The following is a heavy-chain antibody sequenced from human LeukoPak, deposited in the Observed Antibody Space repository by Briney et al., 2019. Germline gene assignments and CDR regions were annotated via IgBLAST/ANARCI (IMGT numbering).Heavy chain of an antibody. D-gene: IGHD5-18*01. Sequence: GSLRLSCAASGFSFSDYGMHWVRQAPGKGLEWVAFIRYDGSDKYYADSVKGRFTISRDNSKNTLYLQMNSLRAEDTAVYYCAKPPGYSYPNYYYYYMDVWGKGTTVTVSS. CDR1: GFSFSDYG. J-gene: IGHJ6*03. V-gene: IGHV3-30*02. CDR3: AKPPGYSYPNYYYYYMDV. CDR2: IRYDGSDK.